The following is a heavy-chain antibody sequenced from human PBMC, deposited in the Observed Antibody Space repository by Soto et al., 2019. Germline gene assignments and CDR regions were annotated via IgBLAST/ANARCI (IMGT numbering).Heavy chain of an antibody. CDR1: GGSISSYY. CDR3: ARGQFYPAY. J-gene: IGHJ4*02. Sequence: TSETLSLTCTVSGGSISSYYWSWIRQPPGKGLEWIGYIYYSGSTNYNPSLKSRVTISVDTSKNQFSLKLSSVTAADTAVYYCARGQFYPAYWGQGTLVTVSS. CDR2: IYYSGST. V-gene: IGHV4-59*08.